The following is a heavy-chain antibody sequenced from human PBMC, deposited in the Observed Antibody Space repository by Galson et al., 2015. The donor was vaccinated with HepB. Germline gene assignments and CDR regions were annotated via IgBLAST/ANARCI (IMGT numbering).Heavy chain of an antibody. J-gene: IGHJ4*02. Sequence: SVKVSCKASGYTFTNYGFSWVRQAPGQGLEWMGWFSGYNGDTNYPQNLQGRVTMTTDTSTNTAYMELRSLTSDDTALYYCARDEGYYESAGLDYWGQGTLVTVSS. CDR3: ARDEGYYESAGLDY. D-gene: IGHD3-16*01. CDR1: GYTFTNYG. V-gene: IGHV1-18*01. CDR2: FSGYNGDT.